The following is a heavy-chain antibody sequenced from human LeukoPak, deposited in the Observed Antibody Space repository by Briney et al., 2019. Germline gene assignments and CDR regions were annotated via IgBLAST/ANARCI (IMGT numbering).Heavy chain of an antibody. V-gene: IGHV3-23*01. CDR2: ISGSGGST. D-gene: IGHD4-17*01. J-gene: IGHJ4*02. CDR3: AKDQYGDYIYYFDY. CDR1: GFTFSSYA. Sequence: GGSLRLSCAASGFTFSSYAMSWVRQAPGKGLEWVSAISGSGGSTYYADSMKGRFTISRDNSKNTLYLQMNSLRAEDTAVYYCAKDQYGDYIYYFDYWGQGTLVTVSS.